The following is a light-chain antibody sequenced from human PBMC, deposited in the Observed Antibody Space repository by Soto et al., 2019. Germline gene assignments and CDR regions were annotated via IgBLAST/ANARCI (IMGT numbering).Light chain of an antibody. CDR3: QQYGHSLWT. V-gene: IGKV3-20*01. CDR2: GAS. CDR1: QSVSSGH. Sequence: DIVLKQSPVTLSLSPGERASLSCRASQSVSSGHLAWYQQTPGQAPRLLIYGASSRATGIPDRFSGSGSGTDFTLTISRLEPEDYAVYYCQQYGHSLWTFGQGTKVDIK. J-gene: IGKJ1*01.